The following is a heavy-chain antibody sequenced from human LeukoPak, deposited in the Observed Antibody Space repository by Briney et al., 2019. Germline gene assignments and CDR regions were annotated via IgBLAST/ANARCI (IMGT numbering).Heavy chain of an antibody. CDR2: IIPIFGTA. CDR3: ARGLGFGEFFGYRNDAFDI. Sequence: SVKVSCKASGGTFSSHGISWVRQAPGQGLEWMGGIIPIFGTANYAQKFQGRVTITADESTSTAYMELSSLRSEDTAVYYCARGLGFGEFFGYRNDAFDIWGQGTMVTVSS. CDR1: GGTFSSHG. V-gene: IGHV1-69*13. D-gene: IGHD3-10*01. J-gene: IGHJ3*02.